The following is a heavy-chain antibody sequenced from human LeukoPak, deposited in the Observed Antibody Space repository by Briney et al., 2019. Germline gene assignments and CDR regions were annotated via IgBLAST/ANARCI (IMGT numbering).Heavy chain of an antibody. D-gene: IGHD3-22*01. J-gene: IGHJ4*02. V-gene: IGHV3-30*02. CDR1: GFTFSNYG. Sequence: GGSLRLXCAASGFTFSNYGMYWVRQAPGKGLEWVTFIPFDGSNKYYADSVKGRFTISRDNSKNTLYLQMNSLRAEDTAVYYCAKDHRVYDNSAFLDSWGQGTLVTVSS. CDR2: IPFDGSNK. CDR3: AKDHRVYDNSAFLDS.